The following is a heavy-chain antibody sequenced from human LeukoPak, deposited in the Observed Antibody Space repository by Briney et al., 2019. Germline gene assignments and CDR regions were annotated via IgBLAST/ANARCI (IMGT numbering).Heavy chain of an antibody. Sequence: GGSLRLSCAASGFTFSSYGMRWVRQAPGKGLEWVAVISYDGSNKYYADSVKGRFTISRDNSKNTLYLQMNSLRAEDTAVYYCAKDPTAHYDFWSGYSRYYFDYWGQGTLVTVSS. CDR1: GFTFSSYG. D-gene: IGHD3-3*01. V-gene: IGHV3-30*18. CDR2: ISYDGSNK. J-gene: IGHJ4*02. CDR3: AKDPTAHYDFWSGYSRYYFDY.